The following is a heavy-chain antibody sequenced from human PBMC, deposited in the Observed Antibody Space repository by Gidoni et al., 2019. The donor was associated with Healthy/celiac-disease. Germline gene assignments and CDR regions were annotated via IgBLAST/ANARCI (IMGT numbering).Heavy chain of an antibody. V-gene: IGHV3-23*01. CDR3: ASLVYYYDSSGYYPGYFDY. CDR1: GFTFRSYA. Sequence: EVQLLESGGGLVQPGGSLRPPCGAPGFTFRSYALSWVRQAPGKGLEWVSAISGSGGSTYYADSVKGRFTISRDNSKNTLYLQMNSLRAEDTAVYYCASLVYYYDSSGYYPGYFDYWGQGTLVTVSS. J-gene: IGHJ4*02. D-gene: IGHD3-22*01. CDR2: ISGSGGST.